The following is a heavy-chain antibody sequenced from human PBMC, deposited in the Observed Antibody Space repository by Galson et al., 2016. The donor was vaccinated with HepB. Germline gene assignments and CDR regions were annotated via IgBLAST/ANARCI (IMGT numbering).Heavy chain of an antibody. CDR2: MNPNSGDT. Sequence: SVKVSCKASGYTFTSYDLNWVRQATGQGLEWLGWMNPNSGDTGYAQKFQGRVTLTRSTSLRTAYMELRSLTSEDTAVYYCARGYGGNSGWFDPWGQGTLVTVSS. CDR3: ARGYGGNSGWFDP. V-gene: IGHV1-8*01. CDR1: GYTFTSYD. J-gene: IGHJ5*02. D-gene: IGHD4-23*01.